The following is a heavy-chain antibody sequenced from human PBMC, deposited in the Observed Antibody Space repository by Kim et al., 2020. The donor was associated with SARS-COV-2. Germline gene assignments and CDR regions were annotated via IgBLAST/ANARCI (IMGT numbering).Heavy chain of an antibody. Sequence: GGSLRLSCAVSGFTFSTYAMSWVRQAPGKGLEWVSTISSSGGTTYYPDSVKGRFTISRDNSKNTLYLQMNSLRAEDTAVYYCAGALSDARYFDNYGQGALPTV. D-gene: IGHD2-2*01. J-gene: IGHJ4*02. CDR1: GFTFSTYA. V-gene: IGHV3-23*01. CDR2: ISSSGGTT. CDR3: AGALSDARYFDN.